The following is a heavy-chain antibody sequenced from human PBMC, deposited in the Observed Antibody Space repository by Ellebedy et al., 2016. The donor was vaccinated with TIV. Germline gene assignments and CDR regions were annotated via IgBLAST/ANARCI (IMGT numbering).Heavy chain of an antibody. CDR3: ARKRRDGNSSGGGYFDY. V-gene: IGHV3-23*01. CDR2: ISGSGDST. CDR1: GFTFSIYA. D-gene: IGHD5-12*01. Sequence: PGGSLRLSCAASGFTFSIYAMSWVRQAPGKGLEWVSLISGSGDSTYYADSVKGRFTISRDKSKNTLYLQINSLRVEDTAVYYCARKRRDGNSSGGGYFDYWGRGTPVIVSS. J-gene: IGHJ4*02.